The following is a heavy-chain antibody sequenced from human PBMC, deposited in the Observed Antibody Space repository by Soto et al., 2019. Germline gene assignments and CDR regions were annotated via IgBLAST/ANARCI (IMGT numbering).Heavy chain of an antibody. CDR1: GFTFSSYA. Sequence: EVQLLESGGGLVQPGGSLRLSCAASGFTFSSYAMRWVRQAPVKGLEWVSAISGSGGSTYYADSVKGRFTISRDNSKNTRYLQMNGLRAEDTAVYYCARRGSGSDYDFWGQGTLVTVSS. D-gene: IGHD1-26*01. CDR3: ARRGSGSDYDF. V-gene: IGHV3-23*01. CDR2: ISGSGGST. J-gene: IGHJ4*02.